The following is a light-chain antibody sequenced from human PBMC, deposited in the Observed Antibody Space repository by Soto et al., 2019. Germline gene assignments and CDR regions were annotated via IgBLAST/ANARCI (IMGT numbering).Light chain of an antibody. Sequence: QSVLTQPASVSGSPGQSITISCTGTSSDVGSYNLVSWYQQHPGKAPKLMIYEGSKRPSGASNRFSGSKSGNTASLTISGLQAEDEADYYCCSYAGSSTFVFGGGTKLTVL. CDR1: SSDVGSYNL. V-gene: IGLV2-23*03. J-gene: IGLJ2*01. CDR3: CSYAGSSTFV. CDR2: EGS.